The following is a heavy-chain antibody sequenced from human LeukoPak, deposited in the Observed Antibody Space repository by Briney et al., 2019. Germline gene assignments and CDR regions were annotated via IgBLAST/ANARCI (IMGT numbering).Heavy chain of an antibody. V-gene: IGHV1-18*04. CDR2: ISAYNGNT. CDR1: GYTFTSYG. J-gene: IGHJ6*04. Sequence: ASVKVSCKASGYTFTSYGTSWVRQAPGQGLEWMGWISAYNGNTNYAQKLQGRVTMTTDTSTSTAYMELRSLRSDDTAVYYCARPMVRSLYYYGMDVWGKGTTVTVSS. D-gene: IGHD3-10*01. CDR3: ARPMVRSLYYYGMDV.